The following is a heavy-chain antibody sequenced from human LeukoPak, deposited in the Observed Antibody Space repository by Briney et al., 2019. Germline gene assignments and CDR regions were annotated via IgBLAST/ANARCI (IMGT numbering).Heavy chain of an antibody. Sequence: GESLEISCKGSGYSFTSYWIGWVRQMPGKGLEWMGIIYPGDSDTGYSPSFQGQVTISADKSISTAYLQWSSLKASDTAMYYCARLPDCSSTSCYYWFDPWGQGTLVTVSS. CDR1: GYSFTSYW. CDR3: ARLPDCSSTSCYYWFDP. CDR2: IYPGDSDT. D-gene: IGHD2-2*01. J-gene: IGHJ5*02. V-gene: IGHV5-51*01.